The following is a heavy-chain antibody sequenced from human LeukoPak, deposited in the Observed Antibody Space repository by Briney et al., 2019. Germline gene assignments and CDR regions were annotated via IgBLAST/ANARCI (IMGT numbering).Heavy chain of an antibody. V-gene: IGHV3-11*04. D-gene: IGHD3-10*01. CDR2: ITTGGSIK. J-gene: IGHJ4*02. CDR3: ARVSMVRGVT. Sequence: GGSLRLSCAGSGFTFSDYYMTWIRQAPGKGLEWVSYITTGGSIKYYADSVKGRFTISRDNDKNSLYLQMNSLTAEDTAVYYCARVSMVRGVTWGQGTLVTVSS. CDR1: GFTFSDYY.